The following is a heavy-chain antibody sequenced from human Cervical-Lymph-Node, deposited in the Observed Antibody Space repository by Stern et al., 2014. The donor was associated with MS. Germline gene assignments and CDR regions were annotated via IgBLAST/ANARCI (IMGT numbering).Heavy chain of an antibody. D-gene: IGHD1-26*01. Sequence: EVQLVESGGGLVQPGESLRLSCAASGFTFSDHYIDWVRQAPGKGLEWVGRSRNKAKSYTTEYAAAVKGRFTISRDHSKNSLYLQMNNLKTEDTAVYYCAVVPCGNYYEDFWGQGTLVTVSS. CDR1: GFTFSDHY. V-gene: IGHV3-72*01. CDR3: AVVPCGNYYEDF. J-gene: IGHJ4*02. CDR2: SRNKAKSYTT.